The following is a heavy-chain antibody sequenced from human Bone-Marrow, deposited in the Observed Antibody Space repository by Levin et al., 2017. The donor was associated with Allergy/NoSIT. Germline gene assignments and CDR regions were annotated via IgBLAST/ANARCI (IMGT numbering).Heavy chain of an antibody. J-gene: IGHJ5*02. Sequence: SQTLSLTCTVSNGSISPYYWTWIRQPPGKGLEWIGYIYDSGSTNYNPSLKGRVTMSVDSSKNQFSLKLSSVTAADTAVYYCAKITTERRRGSWFDPWGQGTVVTVSS. CDR1: NGSISPYY. CDR3: AKITTERRRGSWFDP. V-gene: IGHV4-59*01. CDR2: IYDSGST. D-gene: IGHD1-1*01.